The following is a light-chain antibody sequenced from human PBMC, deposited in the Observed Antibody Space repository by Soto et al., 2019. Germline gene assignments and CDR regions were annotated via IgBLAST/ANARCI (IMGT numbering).Light chain of an antibody. CDR2: NVR. Sequence: QSALTQPASVSGSPGQSITISCTGTSSDVGGYDYVSWYQQHPGKAPKLMIYNVRNRPSGVSNRFSGSKAGNTASLTISGLQAVDEAAYYCSSYTSSSTVVFGGGTKLTVL. CDR3: SSYTSSSTVV. CDR1: SSDVGGYDY. V-gene: IGLV2-14*01. J-gene: IGLJ2*01.